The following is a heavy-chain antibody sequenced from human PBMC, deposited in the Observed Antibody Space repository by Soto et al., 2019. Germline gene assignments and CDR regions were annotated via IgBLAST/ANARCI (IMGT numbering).Heavy chain of an antibody. CDR2: IDYNGVT. Sequence: SETLSLTCTVSGGSIYRSGYYWGWIRQPPGRGLEWIGNIDYNGVTYSIPSLKSRVTISRDTSKNQFSLKLTSVTAADTALYYCGKVLVGATGHTDSDSWGPGTLVTVSS. V-gene: IGHV4-39*01. CDR1: GGSIYRSGYY. CDR3: GKVLVGATGHTDSDS. D-gene: IGHD2-15*01. J-gene: IGHJ4*02.